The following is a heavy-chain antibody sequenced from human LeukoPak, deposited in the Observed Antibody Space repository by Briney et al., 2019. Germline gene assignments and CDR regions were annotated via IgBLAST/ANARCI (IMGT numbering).Heavy chain of an antibody. D-gene: IGHD3-10*01. J-gene: IGHJ4*02. Sequence: PGGSLRLSCAASGFTFSSYWMHWVRQAPGKGLVWVSRINNDGSSTNYADSVKGRFTISRDNSKNTLYLQMNSLRAEDTAVYYCARAGRGVTLYTDYWGQGTLVTVSS. V-gene: IGHV3-74*01. CDR2: INNDGSST. CDR3: ARAGRGVTLYTDY. CDR1: GFTFSSYW.